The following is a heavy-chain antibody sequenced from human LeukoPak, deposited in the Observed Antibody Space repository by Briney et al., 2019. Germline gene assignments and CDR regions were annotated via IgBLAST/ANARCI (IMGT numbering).Heavy chain of an antibody. CDR3: ARVPDYDFWSGRVGGVFDY. CDR1: GGSISSGGYY. D-gene: IGHD3-3*01. V-gene: IGHV4-30-2*01. CDR2: IYHSGST. J-gene: IGHJ4*02. Sequence: TLSLTCTVSGGSISSGGYYWSWIRQPPGKGLEWIGYIYHSGSTCYNPSLKSRVTISVDRSKNQFSLKLSSVTAADTAVYYCARVPDYDFWSGRVGGVFDYWGQGTLVTVSS.